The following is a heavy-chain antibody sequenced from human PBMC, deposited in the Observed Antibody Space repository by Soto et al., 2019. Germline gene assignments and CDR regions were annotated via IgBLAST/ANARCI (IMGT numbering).Heavy chain of an antibody. D-gene: IGHD3-3*01. CDR2: IYYSGST. Sequence: SETLSLTCTVSGGSISSSSYYWGWIRQPPGKGLEWIGSIYYSGSTYYNPSLKSRVTISVDTSKNQFSLKLSSVTAADTAVYYCARRPITIFGVVSSFDDWGQGTLVTVSS. CDR3: ARRPITIFGVVSSFDD. CDR1: GGSISSSSYY. J-gene: IGHJ4*02. V-gene: IGHV4-39*01.